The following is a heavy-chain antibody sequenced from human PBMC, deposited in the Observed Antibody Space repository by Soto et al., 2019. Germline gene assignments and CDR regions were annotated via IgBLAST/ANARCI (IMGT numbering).Heavy chain of an antibody. CDR3: AREMGGTYLDH. CDR1: GGSITSDYYA. Sequence: SETLSLTCAVSGGSITSDYYAWSWIRQPPGKALEWIGYIYDSGTAYYNPSLQSRVSMSVDISKNQFSLKLTSVTAADTAVYFCAREMGGTYLDHWGQGALVTSPQ. D-gene: IGHD1-26*01. J-gene: IGHJ4*02. CDR2: IYDSGTA. V-gene: IGHV4-30-2*01.